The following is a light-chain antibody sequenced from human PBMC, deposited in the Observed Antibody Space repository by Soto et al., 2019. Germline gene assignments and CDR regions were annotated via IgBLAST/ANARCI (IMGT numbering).Light chain of an antibody. Sequence: EIVLTQSPDTLSLSPGERATLSCRASQSVSSALLASYQQKTGQAPRLLIYRASTRPTGMPDRFTVSGSGTDFKLTYSRREPEDFAVYLCQGDESSPVTFGGGTKVEIK. CDR3: QGDESSPVT. V-gene: IGKV3-20*01. CDR1: QSVSSAL. CDR2: RAS. J-gene: IGKJ4*01.